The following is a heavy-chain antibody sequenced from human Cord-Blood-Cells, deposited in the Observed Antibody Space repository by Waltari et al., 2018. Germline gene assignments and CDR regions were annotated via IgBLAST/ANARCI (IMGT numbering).Heavy chain of an antibody. J-gene: IGHJ4*02. CDR2: ISYDGSNK. D-gene: IGHD1-26*01. Sequence: QVQLVESGGGVVQPGRSLRLSCAASGFTFISHGMHWVRQAPGKGLEWVAVISYDGSNKYYADSVKGRFTICRDNSKNTLYLQMNSLRAEDTAVYYCAKDSWELPDYWGQGTLVTVSS. CDR3: AKDSWELPDY. V-gene: IGHV3-30*18. CDR1: GFTFISHG.